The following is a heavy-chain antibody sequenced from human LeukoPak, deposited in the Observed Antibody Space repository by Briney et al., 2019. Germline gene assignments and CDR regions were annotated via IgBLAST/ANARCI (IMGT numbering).Heavy chain of an antibody. J-gene: IGHJ4*02. D-gene: IGHD2-2*01. CDR1: GFTFSSYW. Sequence: QSGGSLRLSCAASGFTFSSYWMSWVRQAPGKGLEWVANIKQDGSEKYYVDSVKGRFTISRDNAKNSLYLQMNSLRAEDTAVYYCARDRWVVVVPAAMGYDYWGQGTLVTVSS. V-gene: IGHV3-7*01. CDR3: ARDRWVVVVPAAMGYDY. CDR2: IKQDGSEK.